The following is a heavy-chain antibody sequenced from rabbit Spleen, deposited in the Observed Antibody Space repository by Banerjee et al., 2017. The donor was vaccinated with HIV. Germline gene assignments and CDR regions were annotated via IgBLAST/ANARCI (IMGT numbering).Heavy chain of an antibody. V-gene: IGHV1S40*01. D-gene: IGHD3-1*01. CDR1: GVSFSGNSY. J-gene: IGHJ4*01. Sequence: QSLEESGGDLVKPGASLTLTCIASGVSFSGNSYMCWVRQAPGKGLEWIACINAVTGKAVYASWAKGRFTISKASSTTVPLQMTSLTAADTATYFSVNDPYGLRGGGGVLWGQGTLVTVS. CDR3: VNDPYGLRGGGGVL. CDR2: INAVTGKA.